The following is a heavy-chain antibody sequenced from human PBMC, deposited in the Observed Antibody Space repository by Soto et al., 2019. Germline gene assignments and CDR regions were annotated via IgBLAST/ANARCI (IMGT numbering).Heavy chain of an antibody. D-gene: IGHD1-1*01. CDR2: ISSDGSRT. CDR3: VGNFMTKEGTDI. J-gene: IGHJ3*02. CDR1: GFSFSSYW. Sequence: PGGSLRLSCVASGFSFSSYWMEWVRQAPGKGLVWVSRISSDGSRTSYADSGKGRFTVSRDDAKNTLYLQLNSLTAEDTAVYYCVGNFMTKEGTDIRGQGTMVAVSS. V-gene: IGHV3-74*01.